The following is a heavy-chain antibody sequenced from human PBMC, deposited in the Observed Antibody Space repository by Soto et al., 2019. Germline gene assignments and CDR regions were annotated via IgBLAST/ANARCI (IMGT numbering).Heavy chain of an antibody. Sequence: SETLSLTCTVSGGSISSYYWSWIRQPPGKGLEWIGYIYYSGSTNYNPSLKSRVTISVDTSKNQFSLKLSSVTAADTAVYYCAGQPPSVTPLGYWGQGTLVTVSS. J-gene: IGHJ4*02. V-gene: IGHV4-59*01. CDR3: AGQPPSVTPLGY. CDR1: GGSISSYY. CDR2: IYYSGST. D-gene: IGHD4-17*01.